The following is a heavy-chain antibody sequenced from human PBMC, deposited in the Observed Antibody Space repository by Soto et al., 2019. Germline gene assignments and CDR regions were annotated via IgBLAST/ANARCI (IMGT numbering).Heavy chain of an antibody. CDR1: GYTFTSYG. Sequence: GASVKVSCKASGYTFTSYGISWVRQAPGQGLEWMGWISAYNGNTNYAQKLQGRVTMTTDTSTSTAYMELRSLRSDDTAVYYCARHDSSGYYRRSGAFDIWAQGTMVTVSS. CDR3: ARHDSSGYYRRSGAFDI. CDR2: ISAYNGNT. J-gene: IGHJ3*02. V-gene: IGHV1-18*01. D-gene: IGHD3-22*01.